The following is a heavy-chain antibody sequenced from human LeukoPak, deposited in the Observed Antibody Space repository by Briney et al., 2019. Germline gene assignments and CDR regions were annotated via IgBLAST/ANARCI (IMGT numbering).Heavy chain of an antibody. CDR2: IDIDGSST. CDR1: GFTFSSYW. V-gene: IGHV3-74*01. D-gene: IGHD3-16*01. CDR3: AREGRGLGGYFDY. J-gene: IGHJ4*02. Sequence: GGSLRLSCAASGFTFSSYWMHWVRQAPGKGLVWLSRIDIDGSSTRYADSVKGRFTTSRDNAKNTLYLQMNSLRAEDTAVYYCAREGRGLGGYFDYWGQGTLVIVSS.